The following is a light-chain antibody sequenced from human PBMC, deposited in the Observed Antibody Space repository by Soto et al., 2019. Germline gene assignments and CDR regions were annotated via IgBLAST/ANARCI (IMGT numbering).Light chain of an antibody. CDR3: QSYDSSLSGWV. Sequence: QSVLTQPASVSGSPGQSIAISCTGTSSDVGGYNDVYWYQQHPGTAPKLLIYDVTNRPSGVPDRFSGSKSGTSASLAITGLQAEDEADYYCQSYDSSLSGWVFGAGTKVTVL. CDR2: DVT. J-gene: IGLJ1*01. V-gene: IGLV1-40*01. CDR1: SSDVGGYND.